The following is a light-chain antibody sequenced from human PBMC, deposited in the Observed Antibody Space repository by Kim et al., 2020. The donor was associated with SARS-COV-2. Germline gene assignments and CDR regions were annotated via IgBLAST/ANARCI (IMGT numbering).Light chain of an antibody. J-gene: IGKJ4*01. CDR1: QSVGVH. CDR2: GAS. V-gene: IGKV3-15*01. CDR3: QQYNNWPLT. Sequence: VSPGEGATPSCRASQSVGVHLAWFQEKPGQAPRLLIYGASTRATGVPARFSGSGSGTEFTLTISSLQSEDFAVYYCQQYNNWPLTFGGGTKVDIK.